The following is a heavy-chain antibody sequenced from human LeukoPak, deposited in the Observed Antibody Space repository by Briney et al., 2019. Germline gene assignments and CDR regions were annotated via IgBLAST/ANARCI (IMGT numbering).Heavy chain of an antibody. Sequence: GGSLRLSCAASGFTFSRSWMTWVRQAPGKGLEWVANIKEDGNEKYYADSLKGRFTISRDNAKNSLSLQMNSLRADDTALYYCARAKGSGWYSAFDIWGQGTMVTASS. J-gene: IGHJ3*02. CDR1: GFTFSRSW. V-gene: IGHV3-7*03. CDR2: IKEDGNEK. CDR3: ARAKGSGWYSAFDI. D-gene: IGHD6-19*01.